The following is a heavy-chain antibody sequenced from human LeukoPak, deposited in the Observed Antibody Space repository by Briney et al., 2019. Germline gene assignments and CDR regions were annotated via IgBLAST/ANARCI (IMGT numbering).Heavy chain of an antibody. CDR1: GGTFSNYA. CDR3: ARDDDSRGPPHFDY. Sequence: SVKVSCKASGGTFSNYAISWVRQAPGQGLEWMGGIIPIFGTANYAQKFRGRVTITADKSTRTAYMELSSLRSEDTAVYYCARDDDSRGPPHFDYWGQGTLVTVSS. J-gene: IGHJ4*02. V-gene: IGHV1-69*06. CDR2: IIPIFGTA. D-gene: IGHD3-16*01.